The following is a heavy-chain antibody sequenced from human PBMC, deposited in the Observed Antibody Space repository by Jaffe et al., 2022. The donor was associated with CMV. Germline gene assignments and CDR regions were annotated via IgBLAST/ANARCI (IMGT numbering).Heavy chain of an antibody. Sequence: QVQLVQSGAEVKKPGASVKVSCKASGYTFTSYYMHWVRQAPGQGLEWMGIINPSGGSTSYAQKFQGRVTMTRDTSTSTVYMELSSLRSEDTAVYYCARDQERPGEIVVVHAPSYGMDVWGQGTTVTVSS. CDR2: INPSGGST. D-gene: IGHD3-22*01. J-gene: IGHJ6*02. CDR3: ARDQERPGEIVVVHAPSYGMDV. CDR1: GYTFTSYY. V-gene: IGHV1-46*01.